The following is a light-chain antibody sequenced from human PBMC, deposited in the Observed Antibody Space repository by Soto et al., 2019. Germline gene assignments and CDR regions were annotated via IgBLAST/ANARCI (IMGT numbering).Light chain of an antibody. CDR1: QSVGDY. CDR3: QQRSNWPPIT. V-gene: IGKV3-11*01. Sequence: DILLTQSPATLSFSPGERSTLSCRASQSVGDYLAWYQQRPGQAPRLLIYDASNRATGIPARFSGSGSGTDFTLTISSLEPEDFAVYYCQQRSNWPPITFGQGTRLEIK. J-gene: IGKJ5*01. CDR2: DAS.